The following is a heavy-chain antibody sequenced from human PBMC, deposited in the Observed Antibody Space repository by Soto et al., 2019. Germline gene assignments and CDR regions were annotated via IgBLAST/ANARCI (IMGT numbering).Heavy chain of an antibody. Sequence: PSETLSLTCTVSCGSITATSFSLYWSRQPPGKGLEWIGSIFYSGGTYYNPSLKSRVTISVDTSQNQFFLNLSFVSAPDTAVYYCRSSGWYIATGYWGQGALVTVSS. J-gene: IGHJ4*02. CDR1: CGSITATSFS. V-gene: IGHV4-39*01. D-gene: IGHD6-19*01. CDR3: RSSGWYIATGY. CDR2: IFYSGGT.